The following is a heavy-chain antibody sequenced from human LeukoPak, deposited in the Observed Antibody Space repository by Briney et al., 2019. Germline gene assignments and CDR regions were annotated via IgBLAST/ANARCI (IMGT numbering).Heavy chain of an antibody. J-gene: IGHJ4*02. CDR3: ARVRYSSGWYPFDY. D-gene: IGHD6-19*01. V-gene: IGHV4-34*01. CDR2: INHSGST. CDR1: GGSFSGYY. Sequence: SETLSLTCAVYGGSFSGYYWSWIRQPPGKGLEWIGEINHSGSTNYNPSLKSRVTISIDTSKNQFSLKLSSVTAADTAVYYCARVRYSSGWYPFDYWGQGTLVTVSS.